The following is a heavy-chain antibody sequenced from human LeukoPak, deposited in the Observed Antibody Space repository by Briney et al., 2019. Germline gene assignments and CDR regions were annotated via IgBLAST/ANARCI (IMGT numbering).Heavy chain of an antibody. J-gene: IGHJ3*02. CDR1: GFTVSSNY. Sequence: GGSLRLSCAASGFTVSSNYMSWVRQAPGKGLEWVSVIYSGGSTYYADSVKGRFTISRDNSKNTLYLQMNSLRAEDTAVYYCARSYYDILTGCLPDAFDIWGQGTMVTVSS. V-gene: IGHV3-66*01. CDR2: IYSGGST. CDR3: ARSYYDILTGCLPDAFDI. D-gene: IGHD3-9*01.